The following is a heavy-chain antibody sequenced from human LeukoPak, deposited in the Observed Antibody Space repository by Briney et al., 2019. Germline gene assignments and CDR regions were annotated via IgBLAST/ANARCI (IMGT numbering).Heavy chain of an antibody. CDR1: GYSFTSYW. CDR3: ARTTGTTWDAFDI. Sequence: GESLKISCKGSGYSFTSYWIGWVRQMPGKGLEWMGIIYPGDSDTRYSPSFRGQVTISADKSISTAYLQWSSLKASDTAMYYCARTTGTTWDAFDIWGQGTMVTVSS. D-gene: IGHD1-1*01. V-gene: IGHV5-51*01. J-gene: IGHJ3*02. CDR2: IYPGDSDT.